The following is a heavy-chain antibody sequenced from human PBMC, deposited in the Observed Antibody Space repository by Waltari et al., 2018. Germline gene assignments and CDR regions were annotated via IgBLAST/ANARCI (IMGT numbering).Heavy chain of an antibody. Sequence: EVQLVESGGGLVQPGGSLRLSCEASGFTFSSYWMHWVRQAPGKGLVWVSRISRNENTTTNADSVKGRFTISRDNAKNTLYLQMNSLRAEDTAVYYCARVEYSYGPYCFDSWGQGTPVTVSS. D-gene: IGHD5-18*01. V-gene: IGHV3-74*01. CDR3: ARVEYSYGPYCFDS. CDR1: GFTFSSYW. CDR2: ISRNENTT. J-gene: IGHJ4*02.